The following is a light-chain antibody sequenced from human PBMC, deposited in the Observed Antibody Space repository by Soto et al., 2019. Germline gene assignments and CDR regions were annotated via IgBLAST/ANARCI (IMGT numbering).Light chain of an antibody. CDR1: RSNVGTNL. V-gene: IGLV1-44*01. Sequence: LTQPPSASGTPGQRVTISCSGRRSNVGTNLVNWYQQLPGTAPKLLIYAHIQRPSGVPDRFSGSTSGTSASLAISGLQSEDEADYYCAVWDDGLNGYVFGTGTKVTV. CDR3: AVWDDGLNGYV. J-gene: IGLJ1*01. CDR2: AHI.